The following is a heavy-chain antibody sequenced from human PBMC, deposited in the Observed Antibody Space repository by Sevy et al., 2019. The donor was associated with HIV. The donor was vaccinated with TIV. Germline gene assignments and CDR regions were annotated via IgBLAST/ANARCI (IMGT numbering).Heavy chain of an antibody. CDR1: GGSISSSSYY. CDR2: IYYSGST. CDR3: ARLHIHHCSGGSCYPGYFDY. V-gene: IGHV4-39*01. Sequence: SETLSLTCTVSGGSISSSSYYWGWIRQPPGKGLEWIGSIYYSGSTYYNPSLKSRVTISVDTSKNQFSLKLSSVTAADTAVYYCARLHIHHCSGGSCYPGYFDYWGQGTLVTVSS. D-gene: IGHD2-15*01. J-gene: IGHJ4*02.